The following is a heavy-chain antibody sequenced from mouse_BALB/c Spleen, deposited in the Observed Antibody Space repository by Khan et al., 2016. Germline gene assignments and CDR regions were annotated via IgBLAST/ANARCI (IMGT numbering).Heavy chain of an antibody. CDR2: ISSGSSTI. CDR1: GFTFSSFG. D-gene: IGHD2-14*01. J-gene: IGHJ4*01. V-gene: IGHV5-17*02. Sequence: EVELVESGGGLVQPGGSRKLSCAASGFTFSSFGMHWVRQAPEKGLEWVAYISSGSSTIYYADTVKGRCTISRDNPKNTLFLKMTSLRSEDTAMYYCARAGNYRYDGAMDYWGQGTSLTVSS. CDR3: ARAGNYRYDGAMDY.